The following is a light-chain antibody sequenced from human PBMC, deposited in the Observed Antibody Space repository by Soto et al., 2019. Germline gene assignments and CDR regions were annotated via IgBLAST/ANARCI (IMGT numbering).Light chain of an antibody. CDR2: DVD. CDR1: SSDVGGYNF. J-gene: IGLJ3*02. V-gene: IGLV2-14*01. Sequence: QSALTQPASVSGSPGQSITISCTGTSSDVGGYNFVSWYQQHPGKAPKLMIYDVDNRPSGVSNRFSGSKSGNTASLTISGLHAEDEADYYCSSYTNSGTLAGVFGGGTKVTVL. CDR3: SSYTNSGTLAGV.